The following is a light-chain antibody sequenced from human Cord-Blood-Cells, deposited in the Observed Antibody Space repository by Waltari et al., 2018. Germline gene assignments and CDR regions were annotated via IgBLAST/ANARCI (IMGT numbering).Light chain of an antibody. V-gene: IGLV2-14*03. J-gene: IGLJ3*02. CDR1: SSDVGGYHY. CDR3: SSYTSSSTLGV. Sequence: QSALTQPASVSGSPGQSITISCTGTSSDVGGYHYVSRYQQHPGKAPKLMIYDVSNRPSGVSNRFSGSKSGNTASLTISGLQAEDESDYYCSSYTSSSTLGVFGGGTKLTVL. CDR2: DVS.